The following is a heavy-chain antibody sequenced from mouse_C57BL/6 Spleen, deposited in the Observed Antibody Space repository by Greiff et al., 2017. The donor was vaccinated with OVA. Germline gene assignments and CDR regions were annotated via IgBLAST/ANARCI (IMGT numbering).Heavy chain of an antibody. CDR3: ARGGDSLPWFAY. V-gene: IGHV5-4*03. D-gene: IGHD3-3*01. J-gene: IGHJ3*01. CDR1: GFTFSSYA. CDR2: ISDGGSYT. Sequence: EVMLVESGGGLVKPGGSLKLSCAASGFTFSSYAMSWVRQTPEKRLEWVATISDGGSYTYYPDNVKGRFTISRDNAKNNLYLQMSHLKSEDTAMDYCARGGDSLPWFAYWGQGTLVTVSA.